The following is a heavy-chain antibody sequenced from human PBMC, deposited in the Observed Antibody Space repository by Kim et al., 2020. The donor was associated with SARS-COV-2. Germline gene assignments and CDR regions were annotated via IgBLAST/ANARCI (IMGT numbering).Heavy chain of an antibody. V-gene: IGHV1-69*01. J-gene: IGHJ4*02. CDR3: AREDTAMVYGY. D-gene: IGHD5-18*01. Sequence: ANNAQKLPGRVTITADESTSTAYMELSSLRSEDTAVYYCAREDTAMVYGYWGQGPLVTVSS. CDR2: A.